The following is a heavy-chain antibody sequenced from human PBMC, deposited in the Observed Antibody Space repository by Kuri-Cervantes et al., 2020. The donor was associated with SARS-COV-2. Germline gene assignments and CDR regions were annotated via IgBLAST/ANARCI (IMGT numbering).Heavy chain of an antibody. CDR2: IYYSGST. CDR3: ATVIVVVPAAIGWSWFDP. V-gene: IGHV4-39*01. Sequence: SGPTLVKPTETLTLTCTVSGFSLSNARMGVSWIRQPPGKGLEWIGSIYYSGSTYYNPSLKSRVTISVDTSKNQFSLKLSSVTAADTAVYYCATVIVVVPAAIGWSWFDPWGQGTLVTVSS. CDR1: GFSLSNARMG. J-gene: IGHJ5*02. D-gene: IGHD2-2*01.